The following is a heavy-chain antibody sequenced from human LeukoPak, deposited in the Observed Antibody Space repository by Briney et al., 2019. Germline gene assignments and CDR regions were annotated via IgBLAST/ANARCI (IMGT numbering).Heavy chain of an antibody. CDR3: ARGFVTEGYYYYGMDV. CDR1: GFTFSSYS. CDR2: IKQDGSEE. V-gene: IGHV3-7*01. J-gene: IGHJ6*02. D-gene: IGHD2/OR15-2a*01. Sequence: GGSLRLSCAASGFTFSSYSMNWVRQAPGKGLEWVANIKQDGSEEYYVDSVKGRFTISRDNAKNSLYLQMNSLRAEDTAVYYCARGFVTEGYYYYGMDVWGQGTTVTVSS.